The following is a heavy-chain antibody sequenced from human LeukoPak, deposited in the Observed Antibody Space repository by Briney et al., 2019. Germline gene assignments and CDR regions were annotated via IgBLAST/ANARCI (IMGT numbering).Heavy chain of an antibody. CDR1: GFTFDDYA. Sequence: GGSLRLSCAASGFTFDDYAMHWVRQAPGKGLEWVSGISWNSGSIGYADSVKGRFTISRDNAKNSLYLQMDSLRAEDTALYYCAKGMGVAGTSLDLKYYFDYWGQGTLVTVSS. J-gene: IGHJ4*02. V-gene: IGHV3-9*01. CDR2: ISWNSGSI. D-gene: IGHD6-19*01. CDR3: AKGMGVAGTSLDLKYYFDY.